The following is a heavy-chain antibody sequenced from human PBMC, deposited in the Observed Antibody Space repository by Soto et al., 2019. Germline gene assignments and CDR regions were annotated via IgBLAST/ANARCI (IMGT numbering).Heavy chain of an antibody. D-gene: IGHD5-18*01. CDR3: ARDPLWGTAMVLWYFDL. CDR2: ISYDGSNK. Sequence: GGSLRLSCAASGFTFSSYAMHWVRQAPGKGLEWVAVISYDGSNKYYADSVKGRFTISRDNSKNTLYLQMNSLRAEDTAVYYCARDPLWGTAMVLWYFDLWGRGTLVT. V-gene: IGHV3-30-3*01. CDR1: GFTFSSYA. J-gene: IGHJ2*01.